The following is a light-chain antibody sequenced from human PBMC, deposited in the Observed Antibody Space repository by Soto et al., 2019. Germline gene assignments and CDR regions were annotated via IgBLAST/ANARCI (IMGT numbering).Light chain of an antibody. Sequence: QSALTQPPSASGSPGQSVTISCTGTSSDVGGYNYVSWYQQHPGKAPKLMIYEVSKRPSGVPDRFSGSKSGNTASLTVSGLQAEDEADYYCAVWDDSLSGRFVFGTGTKLTVL. J-gene: IGLJ1*01. V-gene: IGLV2-8*01. CDR1: SSDVGGYNY. CDR2: EVS. CDR3: AVWDDSLSGRFV.